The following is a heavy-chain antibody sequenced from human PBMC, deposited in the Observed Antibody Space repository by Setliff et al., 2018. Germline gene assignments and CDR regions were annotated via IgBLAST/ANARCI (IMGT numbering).Heavy chain of an antibody. V-gene: IGHV4-34*01. D-gene: IGHD1-26*01. J-gene: IGHJ4*02. CDR1: GGSLSGYY. CDR2: INHSGSS. Sequence: TLSLTCAVYGGSLSGYYWTWIRQPPGKGLEWIGEINHSGSSNYNPSLKSRVTISVDTSKNQFSLNLSSVTAADTAVYYCARGPRYSGSYYVNYWGQGTLVTSPQ. CDR3: ARGPRYSGSYYVNY.